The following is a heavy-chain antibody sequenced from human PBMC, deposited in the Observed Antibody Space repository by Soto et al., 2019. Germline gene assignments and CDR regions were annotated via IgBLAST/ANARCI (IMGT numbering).Heavy chain of an antibody. CDR1: GFTFSSYA. Sequence: PGGSLRLSCAASGFTFSSYAMSWVRQAPGKGLEWVSAISGSGGSTYYADSVKGRFTISRDNSKNTLYLQMNSLRSEDTAVYYCARVWGNTHYCSSTSCSNYYYYYGMDVWGQGTTVTVSS. V-gene: IGHV3-23*01. CDR3: ARVWGNTHYCSSTSCSNYYYYYGMDV. J-gene: IGHJ6*02. CDR2: ISGSGGST. D-gene: IGHD2-2*01.